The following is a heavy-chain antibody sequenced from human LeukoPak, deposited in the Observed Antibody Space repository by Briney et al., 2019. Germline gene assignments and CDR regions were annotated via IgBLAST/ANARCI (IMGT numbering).Heavy chain of an antibody. D-gene: IGHD2-15*01. V-gene: IGHV3-74*01. CDR3: VRYCSGGSCYLGFDY. Sequence: GGSLRLSCAASGFTFSSYWMYWVRQAPGKGLVWVSRIESDGASTTYADSVKGRFTISRDNAKNTLYLQMNSLRAEDTAVYYCVRYCSGGSCYLGFDYWGQGTLVTVSS. CDR1: GFTFSSYW. CDR2: IESDGAST. J-gene: IGHJ4*02.